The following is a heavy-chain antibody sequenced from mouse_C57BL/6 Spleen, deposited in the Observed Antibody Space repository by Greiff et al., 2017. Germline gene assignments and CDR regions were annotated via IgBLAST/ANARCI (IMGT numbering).Heavy chain of an antibody. CDR1: GYTFTSYW. CDR3: AIYDGYYVGY. J-gene: IGHJ2*01. V-gene: IGHV1-74*01. D-gene: IGHD2-3*01. CDR2: IHPSASDT. Sequence: VQLQQPGAELVKPGASVKLSCKASGYTFTSYWMHWVKQRPGPGLEWIGRIHPSASDTNYNQKFKGKATLTLDKSSSTAYMQLSRRTSDDSAVYYCAIYDGYYVGYWGQGTTLTVSS.